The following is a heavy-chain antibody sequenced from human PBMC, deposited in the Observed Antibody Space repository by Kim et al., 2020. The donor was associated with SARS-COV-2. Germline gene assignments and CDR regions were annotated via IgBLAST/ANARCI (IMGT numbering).Heavy chain of an antibody. D-gene: IGHD3-16*01. CDR3: AIGRAGRGWGGYFDL. CDR2: IYYSGST. Sequence: SETLSLTCTVSGGSISSSSYYWGWIRQPPGKGLEWIGSIYYSGSTYYNPSLKSRVTISVDTSKNQFSLKLSSVTAADTAVYYCAIGRAGRGWGGYFDLWGRGTLVTVSS. V-gene: IGHV4-39*01. CDR1: GGSISSSSYY. J-gene: IGHJ2*01.